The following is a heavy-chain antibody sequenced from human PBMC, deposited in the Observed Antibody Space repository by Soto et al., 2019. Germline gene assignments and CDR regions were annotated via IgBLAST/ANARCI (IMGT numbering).Heavy chain of an antibody. V-gene: IGHV4-30-4*01. D-gene: IGHD3-3*01. CDR1: GGSISSGDYY. CDR2: IYYSGST. J-gene: IGHJ6*02. Sequence: SETLSLTCTVSGGSISSGDYYWSWIRQPPGKGLEWIGYIYYSGSTYYNPSLKSRVTISVDTSKNQFSLKLSSVTAADTAVYYCAREFGVADTRYYYYGMDVWGQGTTVTVSS. CDR3: AREFGVADTRYYYYGMDV.